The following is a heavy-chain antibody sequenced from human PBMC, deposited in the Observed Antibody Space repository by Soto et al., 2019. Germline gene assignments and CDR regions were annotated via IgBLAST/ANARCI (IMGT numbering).Heavy chain of an antibody. D-gene: IGHD1-26*01. CDR1: GYNXNSHS. Sequence: GXSXKISYKGSGYNXNSHSIHLLRQAPGQGLEWMGWINTNTGNPTYEQGFTVRFVFSVQNSVSTVYLKIFSLKSDASAVYYCARDRASGSFDYWGQGILGTVSS. V-gene: IGHV7-4-1*01. J-gene: IGHJ4*02. CDR2: INTNTGNP. CDR3: ARDRASGSFDY.